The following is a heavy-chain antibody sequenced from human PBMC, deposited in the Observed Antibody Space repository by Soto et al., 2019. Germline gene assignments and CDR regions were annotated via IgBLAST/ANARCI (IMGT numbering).Heavy chain of an antibody. V-gene: IGHV2-26*01. CDR2: IFSNDEK. D-gene: IGHD3-22*01. CDR3: ARTRTYYYDSSGLYYFDY. J-gene: IGHJ4*02. CDR1: GFSLSNARMG. Sequence: QVTLKESGPVLVKPTETLTLTCTVSGFSLSNARMGVSWIRQPPGKALEWLAHIFSNDEKSYSTSLKSRLTISKDTSKSQVVLTMTIMDPVDTATYYCARTRTYYYDSSGLYYFDYWGQGTLVTVSS.